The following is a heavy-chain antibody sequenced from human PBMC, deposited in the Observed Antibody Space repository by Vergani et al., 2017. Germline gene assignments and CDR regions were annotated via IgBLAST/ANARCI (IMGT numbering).Heavy chain of an antibody. D-gene: IGHD2-15*01. CDR2: ISAHNGNT. V-gene: IGHV1-18*01. J-gene: IGHJ6*02. CDR3: AGDTTDCSGGSCYAYDYYCMDG. Sequence: QVQLVQSGAEVKKPGASVKVSCKASGYTFTSYGISWVRQAPGQGLEWMGWISAHNGNTNYAQKLQGRVTMTTDTSTSTAYMELRSLRSDDTAVYYCAGDTTDCSGGSCYAYDYYCMDGWGQATAVTVSS. CDR1: GYTFTSYG.